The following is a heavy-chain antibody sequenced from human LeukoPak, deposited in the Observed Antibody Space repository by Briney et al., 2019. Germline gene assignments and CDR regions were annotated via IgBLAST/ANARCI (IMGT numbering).Heavy chain of an antibody. CDR2: TGLNSVNT. CDR1: GFTFSRHA. Sequence: GGSLRLSCAASGFTFSRHAMSWVRQAPGKGLEWVSTTGLNSVNTLCAESVQGRFSISRDNSKNTLDLQMDNLRVDDTAVYYCAKGDDIGKHPTRAYYFDTWGQGTLVTASS. CDR3: AKGDDIGKHPTRAYYFDT. J-gene: IGHJ4*02. V-gene: IGHV3-23*01. D-gene: IGHD5-24*01.